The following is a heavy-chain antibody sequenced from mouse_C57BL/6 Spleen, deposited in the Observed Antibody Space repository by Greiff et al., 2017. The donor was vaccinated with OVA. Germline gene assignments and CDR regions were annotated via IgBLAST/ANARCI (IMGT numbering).Heavy chain of an antibody. J-gene: IGHJ1*03. CDR2: IYPGDGDT. CDR1: GYAFSSYW. Sequence: VQGVESGAELVKPGASVKISCKASGYAFSSYWMNWVKQRPGKGLEWIGQIYPGDGDTNYNGKFKGKATLTADKSSSTAYMQLSSLTSEDSAVYFCARGTQGYFDVWGTGTTVTVSS. CDR3: ARGTQGYFDV. V-gene: IGHV1-80*01. D-gene: IGHD3-1*01.